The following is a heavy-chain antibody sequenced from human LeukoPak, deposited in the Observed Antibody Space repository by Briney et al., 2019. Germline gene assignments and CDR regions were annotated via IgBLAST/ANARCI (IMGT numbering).Heavy chain of an antibody. V-gene: IGHV3-23*01. CDR1: GFTFSDFA. D-gene: IGHD5-12*01. CDR3: TKDGLRGYDFDY. CDR2: ISNAGGST. Sequence: GGFLRLSCAASGFTFSDFAMSRVRLAPGQGLKWVATISNAGGSTNFADSVRGRFTISRDNSKSMLYLQMNRLRAEDTALYFCTKDGLRGYDFDYLGQGALVTVSS. J-gene: IGHJ4*02.